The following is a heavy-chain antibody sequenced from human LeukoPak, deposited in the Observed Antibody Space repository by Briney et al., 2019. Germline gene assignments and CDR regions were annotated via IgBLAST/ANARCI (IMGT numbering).Heavy chain of an antibody. J-gene: IGHJ5*02. Sequence: PSETLSLTCTVSGGSISSSSYYWGWIRQPPGKGLEWIGSIYYSGSTYYNPSLKSRVTISVDTSKNQFSLKLSSVTAADTAVYYCAREGYDILTGSGEWFDPWGQGTLVTVSS. CDR2: IYYSGST. CDR1: GGSISSSSYY. CDR3: AREGYDILTGSGEWFDP. D-gene: IGHD3-9*01. V-gene: IGHV4-39*07.